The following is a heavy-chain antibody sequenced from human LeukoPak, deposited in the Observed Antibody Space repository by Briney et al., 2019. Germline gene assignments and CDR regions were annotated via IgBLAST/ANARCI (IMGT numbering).Heavy chain of an antibody. J-gene: IGHJ4*02. CDR2: INHSGST. CDR3: ARGRRYYYDSSGSGYFDY. D-gene: IGHD3-22*01. CDR1: GGSFSGYY. V-gene: IGHV4-34*01. Sequence: PSETLSLTCAVYGGSFSGYYWSWIRQPPGKGLEWIGEINHSGSTNYNPSLKSRVTISVDTSKNQFSLKLSSVTAADTAVYYCARGRRYYYDSSGSGYFDYWGQGTLVTASS.